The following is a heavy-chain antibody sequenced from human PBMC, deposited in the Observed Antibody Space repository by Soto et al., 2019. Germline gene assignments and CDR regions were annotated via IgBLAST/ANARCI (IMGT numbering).Heavy chain of an antibody. CDR3: ARGGRDGYNSPFDY. V-gene: IGHV3-33*01. Sequence: QVQLVESGGGVAQPGRSLRLSCAASGFTFSSYGMHWVRQAPGKGLEWVAVIWYDGSNKYYADSVKGRFTISRDNSKKPLYLQMNSLRAEDTAVYYCARGGRDGYNSPFDYWGQGTLVTVSS. J-gene: IGHJ4*02. CDR1: GFTFSSYG. D-gene: IGHD5-12*01. CDR2: IWYDGSNK.